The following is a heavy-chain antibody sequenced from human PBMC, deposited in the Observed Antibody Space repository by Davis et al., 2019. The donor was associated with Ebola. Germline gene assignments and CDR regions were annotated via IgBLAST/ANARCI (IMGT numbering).Heavy chain of an antibody. J-gene: IGHJ4*02. V-gene: IGHV4-4*02. CDR3: ARDQAANYKVPAAIDC. CDR2: IYHSGST. CDR1: GGSISSSNW. D-gene: IGHD2-2*01. Sequence: PSETLSLTCAVSGGSISSSNWWSWVRQPPGKGLEWIGEIYHSGSTNYNPSLKSRVTISVDKSKNQFSLKLSSVTAADTAVYYCARDQAANYKVPAAIDCWGQGTLVTVSS.